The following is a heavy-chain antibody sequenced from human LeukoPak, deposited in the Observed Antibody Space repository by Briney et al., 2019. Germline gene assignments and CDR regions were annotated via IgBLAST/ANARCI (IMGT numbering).Heavy chain of an antibody. J-gene: IGHJ4*02. D-gene: IGHD3-22*01. V-gene: IGHV4-39*01. CDR2: IYFRGST. CDR3: ARHPLNYYDSSGLYFDS. Sequence: SETLSLTCTVSGGSIRSSDYYWGWIRQPPGKGLEWIGSIYFRGSTYYNPSPKNRVTISVDTSKNQFSLKLSSVTAADTAAYYCARHPLNYYDSSGLYFDSWGQGILVTVSS. CDR1: GGSIRSSDYY.